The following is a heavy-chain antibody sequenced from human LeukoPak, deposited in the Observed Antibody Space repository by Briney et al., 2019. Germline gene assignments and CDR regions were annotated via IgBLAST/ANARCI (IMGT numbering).Heavy chain of an antibody. CDR3: ARDQGSYYYYGMDV. CDR1: GFTFSSYA. V-gene: IGHV3-64*01. Sequence: GGSLRLSCAASGFTFSSYAMRWVRQAPGKGLEYVSAISSNGGSTYYAHSVKGRFTISRDNSKNTLYLQMGSLRAEDMAVYYCARDQGSYYYYGMDVWGQGTTVTVSS. J-gene: IGHJ6*02. D-gene: IGHD2-15*01. CDR2: ISSNGGST.